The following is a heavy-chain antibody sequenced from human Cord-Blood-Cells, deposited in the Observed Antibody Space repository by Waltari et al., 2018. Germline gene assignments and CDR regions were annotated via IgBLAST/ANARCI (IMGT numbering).Heavy chain of an antibody. J-gene: IGHJ3*02. D-gene: IGHD3-9*01. V-gene: IGHV1-69*06. Sequence: QVQLVQSGAEVKKPGSSVKVSCKASGGTFSSYAISWVHQAPGQGLEWMGGIIPIFGTANYAQKFQGRVTITADKSTSTAYMELSSLRSEDTAVYYCARGGSDILTGPDAFDIWGQGTMVTVSS. CDR3: ARGGSDILTGPDAFDI. CDR1: GGTFSSYA. CDR2: IIPIFGTA.